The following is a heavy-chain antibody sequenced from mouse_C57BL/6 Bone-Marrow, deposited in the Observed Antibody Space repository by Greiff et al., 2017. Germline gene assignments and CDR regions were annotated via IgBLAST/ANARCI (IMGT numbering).Heavy chain of an antibody. V-gene: IGHV1-55*01. Sequence: QVQLQQPGAELVKPGASVKMSYKASGYTFTSYWITWVKQRPGQGLEWIGDIYPGSGSTNYNEKFKSKATLTVDTSSSTAYMQLSSLTSEDSAVYYCARDYYGSSYLYYFDYWGQGTTLTVSS. CDR2: IYPGSGST. CDR1: GYTFTSYW. J-gene: IGHJ2*01. D-gene: IGHD1-1*01. CDR3: ARDYYGSSYLYYFDY.